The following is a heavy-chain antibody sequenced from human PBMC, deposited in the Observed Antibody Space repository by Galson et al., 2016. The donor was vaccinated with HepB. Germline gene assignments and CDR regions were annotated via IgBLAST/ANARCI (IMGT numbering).Heavy chain of an antibody. CDR2: IKSNGETA. Sequence: SLRLSCAASEFTFGSYSMSWVRQAPGKGLVWVSRIKSNGETADYADSVKGQFTISSDNAKNRLFMDMDSLTVEDTAVYICARTITPAPIPLFDSWGQGTLVTVSS. D-gene: IGHD3-10*01. J-gene: IGHJ5*01. CDR3: ARTITPAPIPLFDS. V-gene: IGHV3-74*01. CDR1: EFTFGSYS.